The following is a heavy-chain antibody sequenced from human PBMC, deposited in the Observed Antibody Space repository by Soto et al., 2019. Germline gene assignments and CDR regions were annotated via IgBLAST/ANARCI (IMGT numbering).Heavy chain of an antibody. Sequence: GGSLRLSCAASGFTFSSYAMSWVRQAPGKGLEWVSAISGSGGSTYYADSVKGRFTISRDNSKNTLYLQMNSLRAEDTAVYYCEKDWALSDYWSFIDYCGQGTLVTVSS. CDR1: GFTFSSYA. CDR2: ISGSGGST. D-gene: IGHD4-17*01. CDR3: EKDWALSDYWSFIDY. J-gene: IGHJ4*02. V-gene: IGHV3-23*01.